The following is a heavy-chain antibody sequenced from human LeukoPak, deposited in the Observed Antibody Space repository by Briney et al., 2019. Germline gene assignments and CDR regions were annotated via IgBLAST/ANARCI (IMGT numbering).Heavy chain of an antibody. CDR2: VIPILGTA. CDR3: AREKGNYDAFDI. CDR1: GGTFSSYA. Sequence: AASVKVSCKASGGTFSSYAISWVRQAPGQGLEWMGRVIPILGTANYAQKFQGRVTITTDESTSTAYMELSSLRSEDTAVYYCAREKGNYDAFDIWGQGTMVTVSS. D-gene: IGHD1-7*01. J-gene: IGHJ3*02. V-gene: IGHV1-69*05.